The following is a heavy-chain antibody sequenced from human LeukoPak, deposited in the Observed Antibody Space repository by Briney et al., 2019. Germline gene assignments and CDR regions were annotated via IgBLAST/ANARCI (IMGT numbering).Heavy chain of an antibody. Sequence: GGSLRLSCAASGFTFSSYAMGWVRQAPGKGLEWVSAITASGGNTYYADSVKGRFTISRDNSKNPLYLQVNSLRAEDTAVYYCAKGNGYSYGRYYFDYWGQGTLVTVSS. J-gene: IGHJ4*02. CDR1: GFTFSSYA. CDR3: AKGNGYSYGRYYFDY. D-gene: IGHD5-18*01. CDR2: ITASGGNT. V-gene: IGHV3-23*01.